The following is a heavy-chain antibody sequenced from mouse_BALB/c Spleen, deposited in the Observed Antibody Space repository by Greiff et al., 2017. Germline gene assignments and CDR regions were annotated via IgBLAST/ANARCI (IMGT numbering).Heavy chain of an antibody. CDR2: IWSDGST. CDR1: GFSLTSYG. CDR3: AGEGGHRFYAMDY. J-gene: IGHJ4*01. V-gene: IGHV2-6-2*01. Sequence: VKLMESGPDLVAPSQSLSITCTVSGFSLTSYGVHWVRQPPGKGLEWLVVIWSDGSTTYNSALKSRLSISKDNSKSQVFLKMNSLQTDDTAMYYCAGEGGHRFYAMDYWGQGTSVTVSS.